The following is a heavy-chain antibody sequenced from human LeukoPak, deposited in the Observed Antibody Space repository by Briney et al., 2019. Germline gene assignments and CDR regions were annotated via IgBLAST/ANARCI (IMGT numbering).Heavy chain of an antibody. CDR2: INQDGTAQ. D-gene: IGHD6-6*01. V-gene: IGHV3-7*01. J-gene: IGHJ4*02. CDR3: ARAQAAYSSSSSFDY. Sequence: PGGSLRLSCAASGFTFSSYWMSWVRQAPGKGLEWVANINQDGTAQYYVDSVKGRFTISRDNAKNSLYLQMNSLRAEDTAVYYCARAQAAYSSSSSFDYWGQGTLVTVSS. CDR1: GFTFSSYW.